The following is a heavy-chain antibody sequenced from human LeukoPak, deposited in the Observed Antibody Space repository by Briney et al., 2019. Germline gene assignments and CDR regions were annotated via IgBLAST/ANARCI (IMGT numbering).Heavy chain of an antibody. CDR2: IKQDGSEK. J-gene: IGHJ6*02. Sequence: GGSLRLSWAAAGFTFSSYWMSWVSQAAGKGLEWVANIKQDGSEKYYVDSVKGRFTISRDNAKNSLYLQMNSLRAEDTAVYYCATPRGDYYYGMDVWGRGTTVTVSS. CDR3: ATPRGDYYYGMDV. V-gene: IGHV3-7*01. D-gene: IGHD4-23*01. CDR1: GFTFSSYW.